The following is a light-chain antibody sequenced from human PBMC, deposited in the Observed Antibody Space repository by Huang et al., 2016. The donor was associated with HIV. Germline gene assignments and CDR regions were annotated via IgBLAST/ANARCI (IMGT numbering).Light chain of an antibody. V-gene: IGKV1-39*01. CDR2: AAS. CDR3: QQSFDAPRT. J-gene: IGKJ2*01. Sequence: DIQMTQSPPSLSASVGDRVTITCRASQSINSYLNWYQQKPGKAPNLRIYAASSLQSGVPSRFSGSGSGTDFTLTISSLQPEDFATYYCQQSFDAPRTFGQGTKLEIK. CDR1: QSINSY.